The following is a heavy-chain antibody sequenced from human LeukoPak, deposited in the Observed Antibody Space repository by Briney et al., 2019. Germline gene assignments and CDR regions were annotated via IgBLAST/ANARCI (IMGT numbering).Heavy chain of an antibody. CDR2: ISSSSSYI. D-gene: IGHD3-16*01. CDR3: ARDHTWGISALAY. J-gene: IGHJ4*02. Sequence: GGSLRLSCAASGFTFSSYSMNWVRQAPGKGLEWVSSISSSSSYIYYADSVKGRFTISRDNAKNSLYLQMNSLRVEDTAVYYCARDHTWGISALAYWGQGTLVTVSS. V-gene: IGHV3-21*01. CDR1: GFTFSSYS.